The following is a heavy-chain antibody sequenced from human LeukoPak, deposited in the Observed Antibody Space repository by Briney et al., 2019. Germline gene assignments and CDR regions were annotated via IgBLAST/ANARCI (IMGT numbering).Heavy chain of an antibody. D-gene: IGHD2-15*01. J-gene: IGHJ4*02. Sequence: ASVKVSCKASGYTFTSYDINWVRQATGQGLEWMGWMNPNSGNTGYAQKFQGRVTMTRNTSISTAYMELSSLRSEDTAVYYCARAGMYCSGGSCFLVDYWGQGTLVTVSS. V-gene: IGHV1-8*01. CDR2: MNPNSGNT. CDR3: ARAGMYCSGGSCFLVDY. CDR1: GYTFTSYD.